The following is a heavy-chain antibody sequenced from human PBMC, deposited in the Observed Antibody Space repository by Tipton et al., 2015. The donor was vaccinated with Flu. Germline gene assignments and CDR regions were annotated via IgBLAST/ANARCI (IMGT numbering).Heavy chain of an antibody. V-gene: IGHV3-30*03. D-gene: IGHD2-8*01. CDR3: ARVPSVLYEEGVYWYFDL. CDR2: LSYDRSNI. J-gene: IGHJ2*01. Sequence: SLRLSCAASGFTFGSYDMHWVRQAPGKGLAWVAVLSYDRSNINYADSVKGRFTISRDNAKNSLYLQMNSLRAEDTAVYYCARVPSVLYEEGVYWYFDLWGRGTLVTVSS. CDR1: GFTFGSYD.